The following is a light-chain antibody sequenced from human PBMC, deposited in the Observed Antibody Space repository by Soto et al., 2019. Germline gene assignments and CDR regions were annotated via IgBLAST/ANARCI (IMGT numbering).Light chain of an antibody. CDR2: KAS. Sequence: IQITLTPCSLSASVGDRLTITCRASQYISTYLNWYQQKPGQVPKLLISKASSLESGVPSRFSGSGSGTEFTLTISSLQPDDSATYYCQQYNSYRAFGQGTKVDIK. CDR3: QQYNSYRA. V-gene: IGKV1-5*03. J-gene: IGKJ1*01. CDR1: QYISTY.